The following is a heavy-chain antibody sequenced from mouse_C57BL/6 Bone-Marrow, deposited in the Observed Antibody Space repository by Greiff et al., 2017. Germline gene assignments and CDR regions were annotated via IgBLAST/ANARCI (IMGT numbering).Heavy chain of an antibody. CDR2: IRNKANNHAT. Sequence: EVQLQESGGGLVQPGGSMKLSCAASGFTFSDAWMGWVRQSPEKGLEWVAEIRNKANNHATYYAESVKGRFTITRADSTSSVYQHMNSLRAEDTGMYYCPLIWTWFASWGQGTLVTVSA. V-gene: IGHV6-6*01. J-gene: IGHJ3*01. CDR1: GFTFSDAW. CDR3: PLIWTWFAS.